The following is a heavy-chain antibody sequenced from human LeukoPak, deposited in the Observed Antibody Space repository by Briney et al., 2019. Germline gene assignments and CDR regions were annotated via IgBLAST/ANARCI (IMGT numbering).Heavy chain of an antibody. CDR3: ARESGLRYFDWLLYSPIYFDY. Sequence: ASVKVSCKASGYTFTGYYMHWVRQAPGQGLGWMGWINPNSGGTNYAQKLQGRVTMTTDTSTSTAYMELRSLRSDDTAVYYCARESGLRYFDWLLYSPIYFDYWGQGTLVTVSS. J-gene: IGHJ4*02. CDR1: GYTFTGYY. D-gene: IGHD3-9*01. CDR2: INPNSGGT. V-gene: IGHV1-2*02.